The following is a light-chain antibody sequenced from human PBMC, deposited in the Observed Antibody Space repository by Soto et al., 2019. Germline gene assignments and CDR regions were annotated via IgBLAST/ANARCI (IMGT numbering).Light chain of an antibody. V-gene: IGLV2-14*01. CDR1: GRDIGAYDY. Sequence: QSLLSQPASVSGSPGQSITISCTGSGRDIGAYDYVSWYQQHPGKAPKLLIYGVKNRPSGVSYRFSASKSAFTASLTISGLQAEDEAHYYCRSYTTSXFYVFGAGTKVXV. CDR2: GVK. CDR3: RSYTTSXFYV. J-gene: IGLJ1*01.